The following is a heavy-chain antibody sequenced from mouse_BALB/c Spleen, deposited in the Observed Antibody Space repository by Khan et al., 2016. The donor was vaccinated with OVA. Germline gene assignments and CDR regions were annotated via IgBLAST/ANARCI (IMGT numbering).Heavy chain of an antibody. CDR1: GYSFTGYY. Sequence: EVQLQQSGPELVKPGASVRISCKASGYSFTGYYMHWVKQSHVKSLEWIGRINPYNGATSYNQNFKDKASLTVDKSSSTAYMELHSLTSEDSAVYYCARSAYGNDAMDYWGQGTSVTVSS. V-gene: IGHV1-26*01. CDR2: INPYNGAT. J-gene: IGHJ4*01. D-gene: IGHD2-10*02. CDR3: ARSAYGNDAMDY.